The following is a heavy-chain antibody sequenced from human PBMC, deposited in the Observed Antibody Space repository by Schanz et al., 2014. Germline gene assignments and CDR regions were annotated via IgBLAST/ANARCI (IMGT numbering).Heavy chain of an antibody. CDR3: ARERPRKGDFDY. CDR1: GYTFTDYY. J-gene: IGHJ4*02. V-gene: IGHV1-46*01. CDR2: IFLNDGGT. D-gene: IGHD1-26*01. Sequence: QVQLVQSGAEVKEPGASVKLSCKSSGYTFTDYYMQWVRQAPGQGLEWLGTIFLNDGGTHSAEKFQGRMVMLSDSTARTVYLDLSSLRSEDTAVSYCARERPRKGDFDYWGQGTLVTVSS.